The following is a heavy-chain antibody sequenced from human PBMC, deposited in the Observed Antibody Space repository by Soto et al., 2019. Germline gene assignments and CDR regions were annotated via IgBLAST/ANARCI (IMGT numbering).Heavy chain of an antibody. CDR3: ARRPHCSGGICYYGLDN. V-gene: IGHV1-8*01. D-gene: IGHD2-15*01. Sequence: QVQLVQSGAEVKKPGASVKVSCKASGYTFTNSDINWVRQAPGQGLEWMGWMNPDSGHAAYAQKFQGRVTLTTSTSTYTVYMEMRSLGSEDTAVYYCARRPHCSGGICYYGLDNLGQGTLVTVSS. CDR2: MNPDSGHA. J-gene: IGHJ4*02. CDR1: GYTFTNSD.